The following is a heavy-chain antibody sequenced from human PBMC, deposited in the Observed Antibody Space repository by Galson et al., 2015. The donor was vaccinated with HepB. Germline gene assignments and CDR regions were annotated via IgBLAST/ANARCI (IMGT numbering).Heavy chain of an antibody. Sequence: SLRLSCAASGFIFSRYAMHWVRQAPGKGLQHVSSISSNGVSSQYVKSVTGRFTVSRDNSKNTLYLHMGSLRSEDMGIYFCARGIVVIPGAAFDIWGQGTLVTVSS. V-gene: IGHV3-64*01. CDR3: ARGIVVIPGAAFDI. D-gene: IGHD3-22*01. CDR2: ISSNGVSS. CDR1: GFIFSRYA. J-gene: IGHJ3*02.